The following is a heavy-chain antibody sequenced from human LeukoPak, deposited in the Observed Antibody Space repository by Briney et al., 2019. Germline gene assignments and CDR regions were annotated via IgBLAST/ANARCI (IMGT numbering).Heavy chain of an antibody. CDR1: GGSISSYY. D-gene: IGHD3-10*01. CDR3: EKHRFGELDY. Sequence: PSETLSLTCTVSGGSISSYYWSWIRQPPGKGLEWIGYIYYSGRTNYNPSLKSRVTISVDTSKNQFSLPLRSVTAADTAVYGCEKHRFGELDYWGQGTMVTVSS. J-gene: IGHJ4*02. CDR2: IYYSGRT. V-gene: IGHV4-59*08.